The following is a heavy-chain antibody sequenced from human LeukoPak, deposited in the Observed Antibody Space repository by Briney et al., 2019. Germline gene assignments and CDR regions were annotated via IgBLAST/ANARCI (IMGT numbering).Heavy chain of an antibody. J-gene: IGHJ1*01. D-gene: IGHD5/OR15-5a*01. V-gene: IGHV3-30-3*01. Sequence: GRSLRLSCAASGFTFSSYAMHWVRQAPGKGLEWVADISIDGDNEYYADSVRGRFMISRDNSKNTVYLQMNSLTIEDTAVHYCAREPSGNFGQLVSSAEYFQHWGQGTRVTVSS. CDR3: AREPSGNFGQLVSSAEYFQH. CDR1: GFTFSSYA. CDR2: ISIDGDNE.